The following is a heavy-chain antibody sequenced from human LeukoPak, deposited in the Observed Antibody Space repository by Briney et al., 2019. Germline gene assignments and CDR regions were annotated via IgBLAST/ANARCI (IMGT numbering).Heavy chain of an antibody. D-gene: IGHD1-7*01. CDR2: IYTSGST. Sequence: SQTLSLTCAVSGGSISRGGYSWSWIRQPAGKGLEWIGRIYTSGSTNYNPSLKSRVTISVDTSKNQFSLKLSSVTAADTAVYYCARAIRYLVWNYVPFDPWGQGTLVTVSP. CDR3: ARAIRYLVWNYVPFDP. CDR1: GGSISRGGYS. V-gene: IGHV4-61*02. J-gene: IGHJ5*02.